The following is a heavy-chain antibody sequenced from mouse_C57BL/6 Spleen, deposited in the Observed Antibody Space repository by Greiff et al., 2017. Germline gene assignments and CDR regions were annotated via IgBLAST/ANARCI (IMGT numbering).Heavy chain of an antibody. Sequence: VKLMESGPELVKPGASVKISCKASGYAFSSSWMNWVKQRPGKGLEWIGRIYPGDGDTNYNGKFKGKATLTADKSSSTAYMQLSSLTSEHSAVYFCALYYGSSYGYFDVWGTGTTVTVSS. V-gene: IGHV1-82*01. J-gene: IGHJ1*03. CDR3: ALYYGSSYGYFDV. D-gene: IGHD1-1*01. CDR2: IYPGDGDT. CDR1: GYAFSSSW.